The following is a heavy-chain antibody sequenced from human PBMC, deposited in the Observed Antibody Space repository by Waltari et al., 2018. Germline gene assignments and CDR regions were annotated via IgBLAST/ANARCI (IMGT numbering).Heavy chain of an antibody. CDR1: GFMFSIYP. J-gene: IGHJ4*02. Sequence: DVQLVESGGGLVKPGGSLRPACSASGFMFSIYPMNWVRQAPGKGLEWVSSISTNSQYIYYADSVKGRFTTSRDNAKNSLYLQMNSLRADDTAVYYCARMAQIWGQGTLVTVSS. CDR3: ARMAQI. CDR2: ISTNSQYI. V-gene: IGHV3-21*01.